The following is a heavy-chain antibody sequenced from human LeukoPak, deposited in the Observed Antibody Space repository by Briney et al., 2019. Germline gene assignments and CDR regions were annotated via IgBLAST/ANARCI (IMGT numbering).Heavy chain of an antibody. CDR2: IYPGDSDT. V-gene: IGHV5-51*01. CDR3: ARQVYDSSGTNWFDP. D-gene: IGHD3-22*01. CDR1: GYSFTSYW. Sequence: GESLKISCKGSGYSFTSYWIGWVRQMPGKGLEWMGIIYPGDSDTRYSPSFQGQVTISADKSISTAYLQWSSLKASDTAMYYCARQVYDSSGTNWFDPWGQGTLVTVSS. J-gene: IGHJ5*02.